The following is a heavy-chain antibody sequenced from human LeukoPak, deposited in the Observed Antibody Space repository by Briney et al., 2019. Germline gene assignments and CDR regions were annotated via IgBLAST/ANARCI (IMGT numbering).Heavy chain of an antibody. Sequence: ETLSLTCTVSGGSISSYYWNWIRRPPGKGLEWIGYIYYSGSTNYNPSLKSRVTISIDTSKNQFSLKLSSVTAADTAVYYCARLLLSGLVADYWGQGTLVTVSS. CDR3: ARLLLSGLVADY. V-gene: IGHV4-59*01. D-gene: IGHD2/OR15-2a*01. J-gene: IGHJ4*02. CDR1: GGSISSYY. CDR2: IYYSGST.